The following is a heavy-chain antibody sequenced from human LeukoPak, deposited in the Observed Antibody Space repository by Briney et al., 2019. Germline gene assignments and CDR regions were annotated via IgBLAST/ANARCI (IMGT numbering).Heavy chain of an antibody. Sequence: ASVKVSCKAAGYTCTAYYIHWVRQAPGQGLEWMGWINPNSGGTNYAQKFQGRVTMTRDTSITTAYMELSRLKSDDTAVYYCARGVAAAPYCFDSWGQGTLVTVST. CDR2: INPNSGGT. CDR1: GYTCTAYY. V-gene: IGHV1-2*02. J-gene: IGHJ4*02. D-gene: IGHD6-13*01. CDR3: ARGVAAAPYCFDS.